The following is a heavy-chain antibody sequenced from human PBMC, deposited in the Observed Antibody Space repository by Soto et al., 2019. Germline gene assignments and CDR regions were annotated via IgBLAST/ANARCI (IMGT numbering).Heavy chain of an antibody. CDR2: TYYRSKWYN. J-gene: IGHJ3*02. Sequence: SQTLSLTCAISGDSVSSNSAAWNWIRQSPSRGLEWLGRTYYRSKWYNDYAVSVKSRITINPDTSKNQFSLQLNSVTPEDTAVYYCARDPSTPITGTTDAFDIWGQGTMVTVSS. V-gene: IGHV6-1*01. D-gene: IGHD1-20*01. CDR3: ARDPSTPITGTTDAFDI. CDR1: GDSVSSNSAA.